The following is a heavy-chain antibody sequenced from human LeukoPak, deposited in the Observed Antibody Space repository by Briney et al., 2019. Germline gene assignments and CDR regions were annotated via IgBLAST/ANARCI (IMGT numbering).Heavy chain of an antibody. J-gene: IGHJ6*03. Sequence: SVKVSCKTSGYSFTNYDISWVRQAPGQGLEWMGGIIPIFGTANYAQKFQGRVTITTDESTSTAYMELSSLRSEDTAVYYCARGTEGYYYYYMDVWGKGTTVTVSS. V-gene: IGHV1-69*05. CDR2: IIPIFGTA. CDR3: ARGTEGYYYYYMDV. CDR1: GYSFTNYD.